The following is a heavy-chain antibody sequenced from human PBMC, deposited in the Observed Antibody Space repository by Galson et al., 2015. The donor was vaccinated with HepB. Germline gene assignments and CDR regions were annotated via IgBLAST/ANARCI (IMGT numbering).Heavy chain of an antibody. CDR2: ISSDGYAI. V-gene: IGHV3-11*01. CDR1: GLTLSDHY. Sequence: SLRLSCAASGLTLSDHYMTWIRQAPGKGLEWVSYISSDGYAIYYADSVKGRFTISRDNAKNALYLQMSSLRTDDTAVYFCARALVADYGDFYYYYYYGMDVWGQGTTVTVSS. D-gene: IGHD4-17*01. J-gene: IGHJ6*02. CDR3: ARALVADYGDFYYYYYYGMDV.